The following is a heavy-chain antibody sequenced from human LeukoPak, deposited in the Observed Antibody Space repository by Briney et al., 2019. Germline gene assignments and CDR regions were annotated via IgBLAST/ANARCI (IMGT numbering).Heavy chain of an antibody. V-gene: IGHV4-34*01. D-gene: IGHD5-18*01. Sequence: KPSETLSLTCAVYGGSFSVYYWSWIRQPPGKGLEWIGEINHSGSTNYNPSLKSRVTISVDTSKNQFSLKLSSVTAADTAVYYCASVELATAYFYYWGQGTLVTVSS. CDR1: GGSFSVYY. CDR2: INHSGST. CDR3: ASVELATAYFYY. J-gene: IGHJ4*02.